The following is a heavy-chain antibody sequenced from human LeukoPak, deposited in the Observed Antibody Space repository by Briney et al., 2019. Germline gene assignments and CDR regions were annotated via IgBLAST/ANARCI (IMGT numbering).Heavy chain of an antibody. D-gene: IGHD3-3*01. J-gene: IGHJ3*02. CDR2: ISWNSGSI. V-gene: IGHV3-9*03. CDR1: GFTFDDYA. Sequence: GRSLRLSCAASGFTFDDYAMHWVRQAPGKGLEWVSGISWNSGSIGYADSVKGRFTISRDNAKNSLYLQMNSLRAEDMALYYFKKGKTDFGGGLDVFNIGAKG. CDR3: KKGKTDFGGGLDVFN.